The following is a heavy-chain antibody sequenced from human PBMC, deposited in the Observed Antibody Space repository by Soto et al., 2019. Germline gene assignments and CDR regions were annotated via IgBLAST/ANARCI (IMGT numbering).Heavy chain of an antibody. Sequence: GASVKVSCKASGYTFTSYDINWVRQATGQGLEWMGWMNPNSGNTGYAQKFQGRVTMTRNTSISTAYMELSSLRSEDTAVYYCARGPLALRRYYYYGMDVWGQGTTVTVSS. V-gene: IGHV1-8*01. CDR1: GYTFTSYD. CDR3: ARGPLALRRYYYYGMDV. CDR2: MNPNSGNT. D-gene: IGHD3-3*02. J-gene: IGHJ6*02.